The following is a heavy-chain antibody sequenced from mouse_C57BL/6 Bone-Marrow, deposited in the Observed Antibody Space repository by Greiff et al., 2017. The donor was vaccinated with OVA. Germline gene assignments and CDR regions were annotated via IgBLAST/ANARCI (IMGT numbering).Heavy chain of an antibody. D-gene: IGHD1-1*01. J-gene: IGHJ1*03. CDR1: GFNIKDDY. CDR3: TTGADYYGSSPWYFDV. Sequence: DVKLQESGAELVRPGASVKLSCTASGFNIKDDYMHWVKQRPEQGLEWIGWIDPENGDTEYASQFQGKATITADTSSNTAYLQLSSLTSEDTAVYYCTTGADYYGSSPWYFDVWGTGTTVTVSS. V-gene: IGHV14-4*01. CDR2: IDPENGDT.